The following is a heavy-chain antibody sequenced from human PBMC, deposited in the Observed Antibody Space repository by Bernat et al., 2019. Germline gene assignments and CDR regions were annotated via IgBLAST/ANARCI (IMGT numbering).Heavy chain of an antibody. D-gene: IGHD2-2*01. CDR2: VNSDGSSA. J-gene: IGHJ4*02. V-gene: IGHV3-74*01. Sequence: EVQLVESGGDLVQPGGSLRLSCAVSGFTFSTYWMHWVRQAPGRGLVWVSRVNSDGSSASYAASVKCRLTISRDNAKNTLFLQMDSLRAEETAVYYCARSLGGPYQFDHWGQGTLVTVSS. CDR3: ARSLGGPYQFDH. CDR1: GFTFSTYW.